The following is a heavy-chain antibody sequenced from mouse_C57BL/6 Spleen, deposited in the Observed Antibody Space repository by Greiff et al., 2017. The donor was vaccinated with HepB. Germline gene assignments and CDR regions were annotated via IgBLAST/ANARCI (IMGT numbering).Heavy chain of an antibody. CDR3: ASPSTVVGYFDV. D-gene: IGHD1-1*01. CDR1: GYAFSSYW. J-gene: IGHJ1*03. CDR2: IYPGDGDT. V-gene: IGHV1-80*01. Sequence: VQLQQSGAELVKPGASVKISCKASGYAFSSYWMNWVKQRPGKGLEWIGQIYPGDGDTNYNGKFKGKATLTADKSSSTAYMQLSSLTSEDSAVYFCASPSTVVGYFDVWGTGTTVTVSS.